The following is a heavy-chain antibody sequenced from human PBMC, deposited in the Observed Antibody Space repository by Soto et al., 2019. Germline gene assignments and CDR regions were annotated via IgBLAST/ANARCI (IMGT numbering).Heavy chain of an antibody. CDR3: ARDREPDGIWTFDS. V-gene: IGHV3-53*01. Sequence: GGSLRLSCAAFGFTLDKYTMGCVRQAPGKGLEWVAESFSSGGTQYADSVKGRFTISRDNSRNMVFLQMNGLRVEDTALYYCARDREPDGIWTFDSRGQGALVTVSS. D-gene: IGHD3-9*01. CDR1: GFTLDKYT. J-gene: IGHJ4*02. CDR2: SFSSGGT.